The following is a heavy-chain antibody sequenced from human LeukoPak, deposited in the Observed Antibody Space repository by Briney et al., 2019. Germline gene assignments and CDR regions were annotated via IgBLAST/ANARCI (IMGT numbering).Heavy chain of an antibody. V-gene: IGHV1-46*01. J-gene: IGHJ4*02. CDR3: ARASGAGGMLYGPDY. D-gene: IGHD2-8*01. CDR1: GYTFSSYY. Sequence: ASVKVSCKPSGYTFSSYYMHWVRQAPGQRLEWMGIINPSGGSTSYAQKFQGRVTMTRDTSTSTVYMELSSLRSEDTAVYYCARASGAGGMLYGPDYWGQGTLVTVSS. CDR2: INPSGGST.